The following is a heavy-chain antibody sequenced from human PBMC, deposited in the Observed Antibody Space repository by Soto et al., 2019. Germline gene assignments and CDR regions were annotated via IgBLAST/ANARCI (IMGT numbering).Heavy chain of an antibody. J-gene: IGHJ4*02. CDR2: IYHTGST. D-gene: IGHD1-1*01. Sequence: SETLSLTCSVSGGSISTVGHYWTWIRQPPGKGLEWIGSIYHTGSTYYSKSLRSRLTMSVDTSKSQFSLRLSSVIAADTAVYYCARATGTLRSRNCDYWGQGSLVTAPQ. CDR1: GGSISTVGHY. CDR3: ARATGTLRSRNCDY. V-gene: IGHV4-31*03.